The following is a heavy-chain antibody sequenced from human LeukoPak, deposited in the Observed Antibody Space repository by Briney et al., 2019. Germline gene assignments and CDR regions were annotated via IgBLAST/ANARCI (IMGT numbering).Heavy chain of an antibody. CDR1: GGTFSSYA. J-gene: IGHJ4*02. CDR3: ARGGRYSSSWFDY. Sequence: ASVKVSCKASGGTFSSYAISWVRQAPGQGLEWMGGIIPTFGTANYAQKFQGRVTITADESTSTAYMELSSLRSEDTAVYYRARGGRYSSSWFDYWGQGTLVTVSS. V-gene: IGHV1-69*13. D-gene: IGHD6-13*01. CDR2: IIPTFGTA.